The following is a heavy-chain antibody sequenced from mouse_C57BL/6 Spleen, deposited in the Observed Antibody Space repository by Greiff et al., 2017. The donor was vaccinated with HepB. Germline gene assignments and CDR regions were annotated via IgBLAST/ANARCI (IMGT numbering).Heavy chain of an antibody. CDR3: ASGTRDFDY. J-gene: IGHJ2*01. D-gene: IGHD4-1*01. CDR2: IHPNSGST. CDR1: GYTFTSYW. V-gene: IGHV1-64*01. Sequence: VQLQQPGAELVKPGASVKLSCKASGYTFTSYWMHWVKQRPGQGLEWIGMIHPNSGSTNYNEKLKSKATLTVDKSSSTAYMQLSSLTSEDSAVYYCASGTRDFDYWGQGTTLTVSS.